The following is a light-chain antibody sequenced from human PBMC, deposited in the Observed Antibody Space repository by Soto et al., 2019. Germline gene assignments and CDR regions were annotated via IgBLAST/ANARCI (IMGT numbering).Light chain of an antibody. CDR2: AAS. CDR3: QKYNSASWT. J-gene: IGKJ1*01. Sequence: DIQMAQSPSSLSASVADRVTITCRASQTVSIYLNWYRQKPGKVPKLLIYAASTLQSGVPSRFSGSGSGTDFTLTISSLQPEDVATYYCQKYNSASWTCGQGTKGDIK. CDR1: QTVSIY. V-gene: IGKV1-27*01.